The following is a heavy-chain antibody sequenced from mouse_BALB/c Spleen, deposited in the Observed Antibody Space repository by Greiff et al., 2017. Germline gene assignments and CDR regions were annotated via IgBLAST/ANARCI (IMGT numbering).Heavy chain of an antibody. CDR3: ARQLTGTAMDY. V-gene: IGHV1S56*01. D-gene: IGHD4-1*01. CDR2: IYPGNVNT. Sequence: QVQLKQSGPELVKPGASVRIYCKASGYTFTSYYIHWVKQRPGQGLEWIGWIYPGNVNTKYNEKFKGKATLTADKSSSTAYMQLSSLTSEDSAVYFCARQLTGTAMDYWGQGTSVTVSS. CDR1: GYTFTSYY. J-gene: IGHJ4*01.